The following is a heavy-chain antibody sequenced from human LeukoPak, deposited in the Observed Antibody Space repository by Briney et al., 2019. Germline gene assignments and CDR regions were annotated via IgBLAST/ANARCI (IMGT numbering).Heavy chain of an antibody. J-gene: IGHJ5*02. D-gene: IGHD4-23*01. V-gene: IGHV4-4*09. Sequence: SETLSLTCTVSGGSISDYYWSWIRQPPGKGLEWIGWIFGSGSSNYNPSLKSRLTISVDTSKNQFPLKLSSVTAADTAVYYCARAYGGNSGWFDPWGQGTLVTVSS. CDR1: GGSISDYY. CDR2: IFGSGSS. CDR3: ARAYGGNSGWFDP.